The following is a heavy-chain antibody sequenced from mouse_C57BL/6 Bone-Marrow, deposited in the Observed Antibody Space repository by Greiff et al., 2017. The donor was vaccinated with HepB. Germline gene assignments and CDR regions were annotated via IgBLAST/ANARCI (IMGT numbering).Heavy chain of an antibody. CDR1: GYTFTSYG. CDR3: ASYDGYPYAMDY. J-gene: IGHJ4*01. CDR2: IYPRSGNT. D-gene: IGHD2-3*01. V-gene: IGHV1-81*01. Sequence: VQLQQSGAELARPGASVKLSCKASGYTFTSYGISWVKQRTGQGLEWIGEIYPRSGNTYYNEKFNGKATLTADKSSSTAYMELRSLTSEDSAVYFCASYDGYPYAMDYWGQGTSVTVSS.